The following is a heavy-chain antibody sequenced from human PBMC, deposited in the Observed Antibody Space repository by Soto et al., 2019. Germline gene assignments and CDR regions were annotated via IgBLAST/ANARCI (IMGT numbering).Heavy chain of an antibody. CDR1: GYTFTSYG. J-gene: IGHJ6*03. CDR2: ISAYNGNT. V-gene: IGHV1-18*01. D-gene: IGHD3-9*01. CDR3: ARVNVLTVVRGDSHVYYYYMDV. Sequence: GASVKVSCKASGYTFTSYGISWVRQAPGQGLEWMGWISAYNGNTNYAQKLQGRVTMTTDTSTSTAYMELRSLRSDDTAVYYCARVNVLTVVRGDSHVYYYYMDVWGKGTTVTVSS.